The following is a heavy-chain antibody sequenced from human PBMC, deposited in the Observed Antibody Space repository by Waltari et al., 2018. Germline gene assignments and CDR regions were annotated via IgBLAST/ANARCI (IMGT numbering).Heavy chain of an antibody. CDR1: GGTFSSYA. CDR3: ASGVRDGYNYDYYYGMDV. J-gene: IGHJ6*02. V-gene: IGHV1-69*04. CDR2: LIPILGIA. D-gene: IGHD5-12*01. Sequence: QVQLVQSGAEVKKPGSSVKVSCKASGGTFSSYAISWVRQAPGQGLEWMGRLIPILGIANYAQKFQGRVTITADKSTSTAYMELSSLRSEDTAVYYGASGVRDGYNYDYYYGMDVWGQGTTVTVSS.